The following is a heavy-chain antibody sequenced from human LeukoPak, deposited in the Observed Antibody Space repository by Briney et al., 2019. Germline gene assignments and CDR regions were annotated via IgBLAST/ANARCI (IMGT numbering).Heavy chain of an antibody. D-gene: IGHD3-22*01. Sequence: GGSLRLSCAASGFTFSSYRMNWVRQAPGKGLGWVSAISGSGGSTYYADSVKGRFTVSRDNSKNTLYLQMNSLRAEDTAVYYCANDGAYYDSNTDAFDIWGQGTMVTVSS. J-gene: IGHJ3*02. CDR3: ANDGAYYDSNTDAFDI. V-gene: IGHV3-23*01. CDR1: GFTFSSYR. CDR2: ISGSGGST.